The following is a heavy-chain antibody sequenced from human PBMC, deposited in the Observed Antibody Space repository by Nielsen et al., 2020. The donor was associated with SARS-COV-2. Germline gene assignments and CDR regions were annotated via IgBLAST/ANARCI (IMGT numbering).Heavy chain of an antibody. J-gene: IGHJ6*02. V-gene: IGHV1-69*13. CDR2: LIPVFGAA. Sequence: SVKVSCKASGGSFDSYAISWVRQAPGQGPEWTGGLIPVFGAANYAQKFQGRVTITADESTSTAYLRLTNLRSDDTAVYYCARVAERTGTTFFYYHNLAVWGPGTTVIVSS. CDR1: GGSFDSYA. CDR3: ARVAERTGTTFFYYHNLAV. D-gene: IGHD1-1*01.